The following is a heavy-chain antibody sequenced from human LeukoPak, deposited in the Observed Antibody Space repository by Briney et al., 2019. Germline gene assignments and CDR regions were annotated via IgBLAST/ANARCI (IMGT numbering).Heavy chain of an antibody. CDR1: GFTLSSYW. V-gene: IGHV3-74*01. J-gene: IGHJ4*02. Sequence: GGSLRLSCAASGFTLSSYWMQWVRQVPGKGLEWVSRIKSDGSGTDYADSVKGRFTISRDNAKNTLSLQMNSLRVEDTAVYFCARVGDDFWGAYDYWGQGTLVTVSS. CDR3: ARVGDDFWGAYDY. CDR2: IKSDGSGT. D-gene: IGHD3-3*01.